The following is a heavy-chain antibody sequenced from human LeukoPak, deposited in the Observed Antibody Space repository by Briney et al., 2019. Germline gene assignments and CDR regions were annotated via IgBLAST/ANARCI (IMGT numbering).Heavy chain of an antibody. J-gene: IGHJ4*02. Sequence: ASVKVSCKASGGTFSSYAISWVRQAPGQGLEWMGGIIPIFGTANYAQKFQGRVTITADESTSTAYMELSSLRSEDTAVYYCARDLHSSGGFDYWGQGTLVTVSS. V-gene: IGHV1-69*13. D-gene: IGHD6-19*01. CDR3: ARDLHSSGGFDY. CDR1: GGTFSSYA. CDR2: IIPIFGTA.